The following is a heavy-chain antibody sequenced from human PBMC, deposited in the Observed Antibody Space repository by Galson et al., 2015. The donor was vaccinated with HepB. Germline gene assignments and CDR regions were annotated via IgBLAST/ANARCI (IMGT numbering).Heavy chain of an antibody. D-gene: IGHD1-20*01. CDR2: ISSSGSTI. V-gene: IGHV3-48*03. Sequence: SLRLSCAASGFTFSSYEMNWVRQAPGKGLEWVSYISSSGSTIYYADSVKGRFTISRDNAKNSLYLQMNSLRAEDTAVYYCARDNPDNWNDVVYWVQGTLVTVSS. CDR1: GFTFSSYE. J-gene: IGHJ4*02. CDR3: ARDNPDNWNDVVY.